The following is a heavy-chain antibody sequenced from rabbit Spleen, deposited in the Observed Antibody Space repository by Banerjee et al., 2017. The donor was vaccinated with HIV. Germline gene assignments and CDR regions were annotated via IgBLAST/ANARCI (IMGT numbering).Heavy chain of an antibody. CDR1: GFDFSNYNF. CDR3: ARDSSSSFSSYGMDL. Sequence: QSLEESGGDLVQPGASLTLTCTASGFDFSNYNFMCWVRQAPGKGTEWIACIEGGPSSLTYFECWAKGRFNISKASSTKVTLQMTSLTAADTATYFCARDSSSSFSSYGMDLWGQGTLVTVS. V-gene: IGHV1S40*01. J-gene: IGHJ6*01. D-gene: IGHD1-1*01. CDR2: IEGGPSSLT.